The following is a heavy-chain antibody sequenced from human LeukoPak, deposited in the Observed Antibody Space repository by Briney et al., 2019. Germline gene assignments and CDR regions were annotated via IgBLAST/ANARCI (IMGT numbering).Heavy chain of an antibody. J-gene: IGHJ4*02. V-gene: IGHV4-31*03. CDR2: IFYSGKS. CDR3: ASFWYDLNPAFPFDN. D-gene: IGHD3-3*01. Sequence: SETLSLTCSVSGASISTGAYYWSWIRQHPGKGLEWIGYIFYSGKSYHNPSVKSRLSLSLDTSKNQFSLKLTSVTAADTAVYYCASFWYDLNPAFPFDNWGQGPRVTVSS. CDR1: GASISTGAYY.